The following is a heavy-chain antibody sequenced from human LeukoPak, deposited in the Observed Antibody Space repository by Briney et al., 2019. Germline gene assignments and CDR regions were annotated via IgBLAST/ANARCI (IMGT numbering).Heavy chain of an antibody. J-gene: IGHJ5*02. D-gene: IGHD2-15*01. CDR3: ARGSCSGGPCSGWFDP. Sequence: SETLSLTCTVAGGSINNYYWSWIRQPPGKGLEWIGYFFYTGNFNYNPSLKSRATISVDMSKNQFSLKLNSVTAADTAVYYCARGSCSGGPCSGWFDPWGQGTLVTVSS. V-gene: IGHV4-59*01. CDR1: GGSINNYY. CDR2: FFYTGNF.